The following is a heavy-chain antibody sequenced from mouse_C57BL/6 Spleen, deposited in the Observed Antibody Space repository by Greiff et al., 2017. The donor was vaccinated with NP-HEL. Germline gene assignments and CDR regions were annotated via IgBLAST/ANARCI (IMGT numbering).Heavy chain of an antibody. CDR2: IYPGSGST. D-gene: IGHD1-1*01. J-gene: IGHJ2*01. V-gene: IGHV1-55*01. CDR1: GYTFTSYW. CDR3: ARGGTTVVEDFDY. Sequence: VQLQQSGAELVKPGASVKMSCKASGYTFTSYWITWVKQRPGQGLEWIGDIYPGSGSTNYNEQFKSKATLTVDTSSSTAYMQLSSLTSEDSAVYYCARGGTTVVEDFDYWGQGTTLTVSS.